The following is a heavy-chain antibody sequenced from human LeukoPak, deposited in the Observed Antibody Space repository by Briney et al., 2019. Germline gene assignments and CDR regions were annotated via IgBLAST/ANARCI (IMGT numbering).Heavy chain of an antibody. V-gene: IGHV4-59*05. CDR2: IYYSGST. D-gene: IGHD1/OR15-1a*01. Sequence: SETLSLTCTVSGGSISSYYWSWIRQPAGKGLEWIGSIYYSGSTYYNPSLKSRVTISVDTSKNQFSLKLSSVTAADTAVYYCARPLTGTNWYFDLWGRGTLVTVSS. J-gene: IGHJ2*01. CDR1: GGSISSYY. CDR3: ARPLTGTNWYFDL.